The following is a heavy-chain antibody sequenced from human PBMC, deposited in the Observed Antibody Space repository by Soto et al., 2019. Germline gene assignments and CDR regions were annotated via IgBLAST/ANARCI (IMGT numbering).Heavy chain of an antibody. J-gene: IGHJ3*02. D-gene: IGHD3-22*01. V-gene: IGHV4-59*01. CDR2: IYYSGST. CDR3: AREGSQGYYDSSGYYPI. Sequence: LSLTCTVSGGSISSYYWSWIRQPPGKGLEWIGYIYYSGSTNYNPSLKSRVTISVDTSKNQFSLKLSSVTAADTAVYYCAREGSQGYYDSSGYYPIWGQGTMVTVSS. CDR1: GGSISSYY.